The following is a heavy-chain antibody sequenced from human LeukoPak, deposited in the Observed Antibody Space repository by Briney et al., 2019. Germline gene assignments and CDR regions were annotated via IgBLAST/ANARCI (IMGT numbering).Heavy chain of an antibody. CDR1: GFTFSSYE. CDR2: MSETGSRQ. V-gene: IGHV3-48*03. CDR3: ARATSEDTALDY. J-gene: IGHJ4*02. Sequence: GGSLRLSCAASGFTFSSYEMNWVRQAPGMGLEWVSSMSETGSRQFYTDSVKGRFSISRDNAKNSVYLHLNSLKVEDTAIYYCARATSEDTALDYWGQGTLVTVSS. D-gene: IGHD5-18*01.